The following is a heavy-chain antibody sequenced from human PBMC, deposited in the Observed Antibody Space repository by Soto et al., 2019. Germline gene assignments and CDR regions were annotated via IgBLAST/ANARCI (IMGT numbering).Heavy chain of an antibody. Sequence: PSQTLSLTCAISGDSVSSNSVDWNWVRQSPSRGLEWLGRTYYSSKWYTDYAVSVQSRITINPDTSKNQFSLQLNSVTPEDTAIYYCARDKDYYFDFWGQGTLVTVSS. CDR1: GDSVSSNSVD. J-gene: IGHJ4*02. D-gene: IGHD2-15*01. CDR2: TYYSSKWYT. V-gene: IGHV6-1*01. CDR3: ARDKDYYFDF.